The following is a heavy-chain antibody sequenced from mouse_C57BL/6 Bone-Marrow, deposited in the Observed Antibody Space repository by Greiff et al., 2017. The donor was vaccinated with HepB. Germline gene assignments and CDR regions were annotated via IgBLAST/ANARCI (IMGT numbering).Heavy chain of an antibody. V-gene: IGHV1-52*01. Sequence: QVQLKQPGAELVRPGSSVKLSCKASGYTFTSYWMHWVKQRPIQGLEWIGNIDPSDSETHYNQKFKDKATLTVDKSSSTAYMQLSSLTSEDSAVYYCARQGVYYGSSFAYWGQGTLVTVSA. CDR2: IDPSDSET. CDR1: GYTFTSYW. J-gene: IGHJ3*01. D-gene: IGHD1-1*01. CDR3: ARQGVYYGSSFAY.